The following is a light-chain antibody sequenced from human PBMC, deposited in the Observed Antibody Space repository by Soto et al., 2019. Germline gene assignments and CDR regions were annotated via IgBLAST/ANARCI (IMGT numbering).Light chain of an antibody. Sequence: QSVLTQPPSASGTPGQRVTISCSGNTSNIGRSTVSWYQQFPGAAPKLLIYGNTQRPLGVPVRFSGSKSDTSASLAISGLQSEDEADYYCATWNDGVFVFGIGTKLTAL. J-gene: IGLJ1*01. CDR2: GNT. V-gene: IGLV1-44*01. CDR3: ATWNDGVFV. CDR1: TSNIGRST.